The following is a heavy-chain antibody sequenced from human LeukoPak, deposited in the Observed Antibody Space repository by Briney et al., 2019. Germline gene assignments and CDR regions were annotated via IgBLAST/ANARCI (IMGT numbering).Heavy chain of an antibody. CDR1: GFTFSSYW. CDR2: IKQDGSEK. V-gene: IGHV3-7*01. D-gene: IGHD6-19*01. CDR3: AKDISGGWSFDAFDI. Sequence: GGSLRLSCAASGFTFSSYWMSWVRQAPGKGLEWVANIKQDGSEKYYVDSVKGRFTISRDNAKNSLYLQMNSLRAEDTAVYYCAKDISGGWSFDAFDIWGQGTMVTVSS. J-gene: IGHJ3*02.